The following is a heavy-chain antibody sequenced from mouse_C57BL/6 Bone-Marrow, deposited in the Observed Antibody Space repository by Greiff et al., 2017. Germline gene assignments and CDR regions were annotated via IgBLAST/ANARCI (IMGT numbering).Heavy chain of an antibody. D-gene: IGHD2-2*01. Sequence: EVMLVESGGGLVKPGGSLKLSCAASGFTFSDYGMHWVRQAPEKGLEWVAYISSGSSTLYYADTVKGRFTISRDNAKNTLFLQMTSLRSEDTAMYYCARGVTTPFAYWGQGTLVTVSA. V-gene: IGHV5-17*01. CDR1: GFTFSDYG. CDR3: ARGVTTPFAY. J-gene: IGHJ3*01. CDR2: ISSGSSTL.